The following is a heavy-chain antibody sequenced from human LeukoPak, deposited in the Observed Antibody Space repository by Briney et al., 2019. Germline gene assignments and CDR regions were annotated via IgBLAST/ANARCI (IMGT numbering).Heavy chain of an antibody. J-gene: IGHJ4*02. CDR3: AKDHYEQHVGYFDY. Sequence: GSLRLSLSAFGFTLCRYSNGRVRQASGEGLELVPAICGSGGSTYYADSVKGRFTISRDNSKNTLYLQMNSLRAEDTAVYYCAKDHYEQHVGYFDYWGQGTLVTVSS. D-gene: IGHD4-17*01. V-gene: IGHV3-23*01. CDR2: ICGSGGST. CDR1: GFTLCRYS.